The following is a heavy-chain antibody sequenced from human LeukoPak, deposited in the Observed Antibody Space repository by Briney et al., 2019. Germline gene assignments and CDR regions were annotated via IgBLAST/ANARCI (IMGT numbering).Heavy chain of an antibody. CDR1: GGSIGSGGYY. CDR3: ARVDNWNLYAFDI. Sequence: SETLSLTCTVSGGSIGSGGYYWSWIRQHPGKGLEWIGYIYYSGSTYYNPSLKSRVTISVDTSKNQFSLKLSSVTAADTAVYYCARVDNWNLYAFDIWGQGTMVTVSS. CDR2: IYYSGST. J-gene: IGHJ3*02. V-gene: IGHV4-31*03. D-gene: IGHD1-7*01.